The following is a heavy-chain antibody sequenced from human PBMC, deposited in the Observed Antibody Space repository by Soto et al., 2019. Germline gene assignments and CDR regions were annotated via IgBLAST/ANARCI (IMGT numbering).Heavy chain of an antibody. V-gene: IGHV1-46*01. D-gene: IGHD6-6*01. Sequence: ASVKVSCKASGYTFTSYYMHWVRQAPGQGLEWMGIINPSGGSTSYAQKFQGRVTMTRDTSTSTVYMELSSLRSEDTAVYYCERQGRFAARPTNWFAPRVHGTLVXVS. CDR1: GYTFTSYY. J-gene: IGHJ5*02. CDR3: ERQGRFAARPTNWFAP. CDR2: INPSGGST.